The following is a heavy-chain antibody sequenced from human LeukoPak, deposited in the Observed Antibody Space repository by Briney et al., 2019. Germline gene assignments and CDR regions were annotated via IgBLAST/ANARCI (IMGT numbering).Heavy chain of an antibody. Sequence: GGSLRLSCAASGFTFSFYAMSWVRQAPGKGLEWVAGITSSGNTTYYADPVKGRFTISRDNSRNILYLQMNSLRAEDTAVYYCANLNAPYWGNFDYWGQGTLVTVSS. CDR2: ITSSGNTT. CDR3: ANLNAPYWGNFDY. J-gene: IGHJ4*02. CDR1: GFTFSFYA. V-gene: IGHV3-23*01. D-gene: IGHD3-16*01.